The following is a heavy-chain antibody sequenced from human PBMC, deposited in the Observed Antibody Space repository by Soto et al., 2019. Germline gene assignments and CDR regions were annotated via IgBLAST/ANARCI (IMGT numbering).Heavy chain of an antibody. CDR3: ARPLMGSGQVDYYYYGMDV. V-gene: IGHV5-51*01. J-gene: IGHJ6*02. CDR1: GYSCISYW. Sequence: GESLKISCKGSGYSCISYWIGLVRQMPGKGLEWMGIIYPGDSDTRYSPSFQGQVTISADKSISTAYLQWSSLKASDTAMYYCARPLMGSGQVDYYYYGMDVWGQGTTVTVSS. CDR2: IYPGDSDT. D-gene: IGHD3-10*01.